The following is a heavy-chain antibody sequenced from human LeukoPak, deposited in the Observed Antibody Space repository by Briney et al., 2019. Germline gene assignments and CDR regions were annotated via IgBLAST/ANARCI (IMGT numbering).Heavy chain of an antibody. CDR1: GFTFSTYA. Sequence: GGSLRLSCAASGFTFSTYAMSWVRQAPGKGLERVSAISDNGGSKHYADSVKGRFTISRDNSENTLYLQMNSLRVEDTAVHYCAKVTGGDMITYGGVDYWGQGTLVTVSS. V-gene: IGHV3-23*01. J-gene: IGHJ4*02. CDR2: ISDNGGSK. CDR3: AKVTGGDMITYGGVDY. D-gene: IGHD3-16*01.